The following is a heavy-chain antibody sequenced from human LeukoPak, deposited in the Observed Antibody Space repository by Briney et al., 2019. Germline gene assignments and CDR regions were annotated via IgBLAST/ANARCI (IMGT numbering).Heavy chain of an antibody. J-gene: IGHJ5*02. V-gene: IGHV4-34*01. CDR2: INHSGST. D-gene: IGHD3-3*01. CDR1: GGSFSGYY. CDR3: ARGSWRFDP. Sequence: AETLSLTCAVYGGSFSGYYWSWIRQPPGKGLEWIGEINHSGSTNYNPSLKSRVTISVDTSKNQFSLKLSSVTAADTAVYYCARGSWRFDPWGQGTLVTVSS.